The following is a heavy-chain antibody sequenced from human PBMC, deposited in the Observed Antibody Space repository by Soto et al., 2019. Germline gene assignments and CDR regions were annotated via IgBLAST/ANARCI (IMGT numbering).Heavy chain of an antibody. D-gene: IGHD2-2*02. V-gene: IGHV4-34*01. Sequence: PSETLSLTCAMSGVSLIGYYWNWILQSPGKGLEWIAEINYSGSTNYNPSLKSRVTISVDTSKDQFSLKLSSVTAADTAVYYCFFFGVYTDYYLDCWGKGTSVTVSS. CDR1: GVSLIGYY. J-gene: IGHJ6*03. CDR2: INYSGST. CDR3: FFFGVYTDYYLDC.